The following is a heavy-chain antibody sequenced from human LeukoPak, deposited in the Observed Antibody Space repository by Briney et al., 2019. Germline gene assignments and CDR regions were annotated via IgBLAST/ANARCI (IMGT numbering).Heavy chain of an antibody. CDR2: IYYSGST. D-gene: IGHD3-22*01. V-gene: IGHV4-31*03. J-gene: IGHJ2*01. Sequence: NPSETLSLTCIVSGGSISSGGYYWSWIRQHPGKGLEWIGYIYYSGSTYYNPSLKSRVTISVDTSKNQFSLKLSSVTAADTAVYYCARVAMIVVVPLWYFDLWGRGTLVTVSS. CDR3: ARVAMIVVVPLWYFDL. CDR1: GGSISSGGYY.